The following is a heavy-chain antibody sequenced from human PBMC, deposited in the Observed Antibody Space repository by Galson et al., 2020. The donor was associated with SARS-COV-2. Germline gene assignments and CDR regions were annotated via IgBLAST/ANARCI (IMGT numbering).Heavy chain of an antibody. J-gene: IGHJ3*02. CDR2: IHHGGST. CDR3: VRVGPTAGAFYAFGI. CDR1: GDSISSHNW. V-gene: IGHV4-4*02. D-gene: IGHD6-13*01. Sequence: SETLSLTCAVSGDSISSHNWWSWVRQYPGKGLEWIGEIHHGGSTNYNPSLKSRATISVDKSQNQFALNMRSVTAADTAVYFCVRVGPTAGAFYAFGIWGQGAMGTVSS.